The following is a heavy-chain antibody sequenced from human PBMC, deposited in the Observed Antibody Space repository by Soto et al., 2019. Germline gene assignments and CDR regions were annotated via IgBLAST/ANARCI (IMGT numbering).Heavy chain of an antibody. D-gene: IGHD3-10*01. J-gene: IGHJ4*02. CDR1: GYTFTSYG. Sequence: QVQLVQSGAEVKKPGASVKVSCKASGYTFTSYGISWVRQAPGQGLEWMGGIIPIFGTANYAQKFQGRVTITADKSTSTAYMELSSLRSEDTAVYYCRAYYYGSGSYYTDYWGQGTLVTVSS. V-gene: IGHV1-69*06. CDR2: IIPIFGTA. CDR3: RAYYYGSGSYYTDY.